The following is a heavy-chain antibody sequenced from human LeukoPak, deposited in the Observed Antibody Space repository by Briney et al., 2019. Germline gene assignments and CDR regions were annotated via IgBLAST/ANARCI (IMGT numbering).Heavy chain of an antibody. J-gene: IGHJ4*02. CDR2: IKQDGSEK. Sequence: GGSLRLSCAASGFTFSSYWMSWVRQAPRKGLEWVANIKQDGSEKYYVDSVKGRFTISRDNAKNSLYLQMNSLRAEDTAVYYCARPKGAVAGTFPFDYWGQGTLVTVSS. CDR3: ARPKGAVAGTFPFDY. V-gene: IGHV3-7*03. D-gene: IGHD6-19*01. CDR1: GFTFSSYW.